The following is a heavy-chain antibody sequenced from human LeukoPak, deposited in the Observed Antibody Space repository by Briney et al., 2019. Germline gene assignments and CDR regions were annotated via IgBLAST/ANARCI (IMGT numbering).Heavy chain of an antibody. J-gene: IGHJ4*02. D-gene: IGHD3-16*02. CDR3: ARTLGELSIESAY. CDR1: GYTFTGYY. CDR2: INPNSGGT. Sequence: GASVKVSCKASGYTFTGYYMHWVRQAPGQGLEWMGWINPNSGGTNYAQKFQGWVTMTRDTSISTAYMELSRLRSEDTAVYYCARTLGELSIESAYWGQGTLVTVSS. V-gene: IGHV1-2*04.